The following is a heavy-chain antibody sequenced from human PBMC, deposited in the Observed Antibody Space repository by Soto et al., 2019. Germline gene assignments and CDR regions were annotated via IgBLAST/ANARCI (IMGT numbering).Heavy chain of an antibody. CDR1: GYTFTSYG. Sequence: ASVKVSCKASGYTFTSYGISWVRQAPGQGLEWMGWISAYNGNTNYAQKLQGRVTMTTDTSTSTAYMGLRSLRSDDTAVYYCARGEKLPPPSSGWYWFDPWGQGTLVTVYS. CDR3: ARGEKLPPPSSGWYWFDP. D-gene: IGHD6-19*01. CDR2: ISAYNGNT. J-gene: IGHJ5*02. V-gene: IGHV1-18*04.